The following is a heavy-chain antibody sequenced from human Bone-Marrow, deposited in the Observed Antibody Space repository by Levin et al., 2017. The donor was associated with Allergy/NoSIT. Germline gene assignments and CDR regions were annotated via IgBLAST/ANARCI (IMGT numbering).Heavy chain of an antibody. V-gene: IGHV3-33*01. CDR2: IWYDGSNK. Sequence: GGSLRLSCAASGFTFSSYGMHWVRQAPGKGLEWVAVIWYDGSNKYYADSVKGRFTISRDNSKNTLYLQMNSLRAEDTAVYYCARGLDLTGHTYYYDSSGYLDYWGQGTLVTVSS. J-gene: IGHJ4*02. D-gene: IGHD3-22*01. CDR1: GFTFSSYG. CDR3: ARGLDLTGHTYYYDSSGYLDY.